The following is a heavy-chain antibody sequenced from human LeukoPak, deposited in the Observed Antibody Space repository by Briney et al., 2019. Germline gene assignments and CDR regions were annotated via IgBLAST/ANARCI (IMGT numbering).Heavy chain of an antibody. V-gene: IGHV3-74*01. CDR1: GFTFSSYW. J-gene: IGHJ3*02. Sequence: GGSLRLSCAASGFTFSSYWMHWVRQAPGKGLVWVSRINSDGSSTSYADSVKGRFTISRDNAKNTLYLQMNSLRAEDTAVYYCASMGIAVAPSDAFDIWGQGTMVTVSS. D-gene: IGHD6-19*01. CDR2: INSDGSST. CDR3: ASMGIAVAPSDAFDI.